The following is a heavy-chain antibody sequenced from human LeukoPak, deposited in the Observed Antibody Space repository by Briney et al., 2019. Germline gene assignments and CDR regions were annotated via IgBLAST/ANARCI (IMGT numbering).Heavy chain of an antibody. CDR3: ARAGRYCSSTSCYYYYYMDV. V-gene: IGHV4-39*01. Sequence: SETLSLTCTVSGGSISSSSYYWGWIRQPPGKGLEWIGSIYYSGSTYYNPSLKSRVTISVDTSKNQFSLKLSSVTAADTAVYYCARAGRYCSSTSCYYYYYMDVWGKGTTVTVSS. D-gene: IGHD2-2*01. CDR2: IYYSGST. CDR1: GGSISSSSYY. J-gene: IGHJ6*03.